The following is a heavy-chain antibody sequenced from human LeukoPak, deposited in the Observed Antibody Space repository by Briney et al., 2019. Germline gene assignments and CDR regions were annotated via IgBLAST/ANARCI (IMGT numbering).Heavy chain of an antibody. D-gene: IGHD5-12*01. CDR3: ARDIVATTGFDY. Sequence: GASVKVSCKASGGTFSSYAISWVRQAPGQGLEWMGGIIPIFGTANYAQKFQGRVTITADESTSTAYMELSSLRSEDTAVYYCARDIVATTGFDYWGQGTLVTVSS. CDR2: IIPIFGTA. J-gene: IGHJ4*02. V-gene: IGHV1-69*13. CDR1: GGTFSSYA.